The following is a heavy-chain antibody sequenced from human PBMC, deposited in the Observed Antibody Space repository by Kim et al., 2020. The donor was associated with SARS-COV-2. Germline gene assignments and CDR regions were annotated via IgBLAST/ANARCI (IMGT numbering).Heavy chain of an antibody. D-gene: IGHD6-25*01. CDR3: SRDQAGP. Sequence: SKWSNDYAVSVKGRITISPATSKNQFSLQLNSVTPEDTAVYYCSRDQAGPWGQGTLVTVSS. CDR2: SKWSN. V-gene: IGHV6-1*01. J-gene: IGHJ5*02.